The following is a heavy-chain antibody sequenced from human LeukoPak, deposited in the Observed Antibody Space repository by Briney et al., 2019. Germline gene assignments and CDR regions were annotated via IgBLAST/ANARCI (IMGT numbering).Heavy chain of an antibody. CDR3: AKDLYYDSRLGIILWGAFDI. D-gene: IGHD3-22*01. V-gene: IGHV3-23*01. CDR2: ISGSGGST. J-gene: IGHJ3*02. Sequence: GGSLRLSCAAFGFTFSSYAMSWVRQAPGKGLEWVSAISGSGGSTYYADSVKGRFTISRDNSKNTLYLQMNSLRAEDTAVYYCAKDLYYDSRLGIILWGAFDIWGQGTMVTVSS. CDR1: GFTFSSYA.